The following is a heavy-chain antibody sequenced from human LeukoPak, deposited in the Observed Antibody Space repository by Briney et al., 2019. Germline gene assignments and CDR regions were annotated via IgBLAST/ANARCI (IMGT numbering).Heavy chain of an antibody. Sequence: GSSVKVSCKVSGGDFSTYTIAWVRRAPGQTLEWMGGIMPIFAAPNYAQNFQGRVTITADESTITAYMELTSLTSDDTAMYYCARDLGGGWFDPWGHGTLVTVSS. D-gene: IGHD3-16*01. V-gene: IGHV1-69*01. CDR1: GGDFSTYT. J-gene: IGHJ5*02. CDR2: IMPIFAAP. CDR3: ARDLGGGWFDP.